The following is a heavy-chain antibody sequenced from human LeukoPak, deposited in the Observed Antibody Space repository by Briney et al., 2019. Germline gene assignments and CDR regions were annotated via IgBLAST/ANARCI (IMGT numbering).Heavy chain of an antibody. CDR2: IYYSGST. V-gene: IGHV4-61*01. J-gene: IGHJ3*02. D-gene: IGHD3-16*01. CDR1: GYSISSGYY. Sequence: SETLSLTCIVSGYSISSGYYWGWIRQPPGKGLEWIGYIYYSGSTNYNPSLKSRVTISVDTSKNQFSLKLSSVTAADTAVYYCAALLRGTDAFDIWGQGTMVTVSS. CDR3: AALLRGTDAFDI.